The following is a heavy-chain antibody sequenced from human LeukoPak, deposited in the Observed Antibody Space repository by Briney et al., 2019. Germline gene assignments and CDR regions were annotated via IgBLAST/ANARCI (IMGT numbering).Heavy chain of an antibody. CDR3: ARVGYSGSGNYYNERGAFDY. V-gene: IGHV1-18*01. Sequence: ASVTVSCKASGYTFTSYGISWVRQAPGQGLEWMGWISAYNGNTNYAQKLQGRVTMTTDTSTSTAYMELSSLRSDDTAVYYCARVGYSGSGNYYNERGAFDYWGQGTLVTVSS. CDR2: ISAYNGNT. CDR1: GYTFTSYG. D-gene: IGHD3-10*01. J-gene: IGHJ4*02.